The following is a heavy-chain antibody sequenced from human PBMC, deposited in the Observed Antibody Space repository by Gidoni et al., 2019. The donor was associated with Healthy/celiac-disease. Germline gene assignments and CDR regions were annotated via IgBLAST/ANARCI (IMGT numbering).Heavy chain of an antibody. Sequence: QVQIVQSGAEVKQAGASVKVSCKASGYTFTSYAIHWVRQAPGQRLEWMGWINACNGNKKYSQKFQGRVTITRDTSASTAYMELSSLRSEDTAVYYCARGLALWWHDYWGQGTLVTVSS. CDR1: GYTFTSYA. D-gene: IGHD2-21*01. V-gene: IGHV1-3*01. CDR2: INACNGNK. CDR3: ARGLALWWHDY. J-gene: IGHJ4*02.